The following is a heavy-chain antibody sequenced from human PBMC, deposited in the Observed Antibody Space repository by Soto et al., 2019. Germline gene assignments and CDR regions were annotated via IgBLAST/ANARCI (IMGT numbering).Heavy chain of an antibody. CDR3: AGGYYPYYFDY. J-gene: IGHJ4*02. V-gene: IGHV3-23*01. CDR2: ISGSGGST. D-gene: IGHD3-22*01. CDR1: GFTFSSYA. Sequence: EVQLLESGGGLVQPGGSLRLSCAASGFTFSSYAMSWVRQAPGKGLEWVSAISGSGGSTYYADSVKGRFTISRDNSKSTRYRQMNSLRAEDTAVYYCAGGYYPYYFDYWGQGTLVTVSS.